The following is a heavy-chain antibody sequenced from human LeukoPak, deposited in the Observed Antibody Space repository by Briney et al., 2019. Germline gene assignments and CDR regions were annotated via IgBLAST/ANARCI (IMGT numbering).Heavy chain of an antibody. CDR1: GYTLTELS. V-gene: IGHV1-24*01. CDR3: ARDRFIIFGVVIKSVAFDP. CDR2: FDPEDGET. D-gene: IGHD3-3*01. J-gene: IGHJ5*02. Sequence: ASVKVSCKVSGYTLTELSMHWVRQAPGKGLEWMGGFDPEDGETIYAQKFQGRVTMTEDTSTDTAYMELSSLRSEDTAVYYCARDRFIIFGVVIKSVAFDPWGQGTLVTVSS.